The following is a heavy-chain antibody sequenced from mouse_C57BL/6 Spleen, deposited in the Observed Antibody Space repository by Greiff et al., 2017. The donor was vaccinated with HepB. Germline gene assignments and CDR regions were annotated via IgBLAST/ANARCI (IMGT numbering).Heavy chain of an antibody. CDR1: GYSITSGYY. Sequence: EVQLQQSGPGLVKPSQSLSLSCSVTGYSITSGYYWNWIRQSPGNKLEWMGYISYDGSNNYNPSFKNRTSITRDTSKNQFFLKLNSVTTEDTATYYCARGEDYYGSSPYWYFDVWGTGTTVTVSS. D-gene: IGHD1-1*01. V-gene: IGHV3-6*01. CDR2: ISYDGSN. CDR3: ARGEDYYGSSPYWYFDV. J-gene: IGHJ1*03.